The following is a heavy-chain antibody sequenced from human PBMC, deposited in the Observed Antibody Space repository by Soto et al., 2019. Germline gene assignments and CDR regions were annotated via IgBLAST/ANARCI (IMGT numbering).Heavy chain of an antibody. D-gene: IGHD3-9*01. CDR1: GFTFSGSA. J-gene: IGHJ4*02. CDR2: IRSKANSYET. V-gene: IGHV3-73*01. Sequence: GGSLRLSCAASGFTFSGSAMHWVRQASGKGLEWVGRIRSKANSYETAYAASVKGRFAISRDDSMNTAYLQMNSLKTEDKAVYYCTRQEYFDWLLDYWGQGTLVTVSS. CDR3: TRQEYFDWLLDY.